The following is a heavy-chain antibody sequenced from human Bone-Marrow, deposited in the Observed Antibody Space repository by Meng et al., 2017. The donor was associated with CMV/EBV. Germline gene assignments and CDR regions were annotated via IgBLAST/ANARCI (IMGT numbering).Heavy chain of an antibody. V-gene: IGHV1-69*02. J-gene: IGHJ5*02. Sequence: SVKVSCKASGGTFSSYTISWVRQAPGQGLEWMGRIIPILGIANYSQKFQGRVTITADKSTSTAYMELISLRSEDTAVYYCARSYSNDDGWFDPWGQGTLVTASS. CDR1: GGTFSSYT. D-gene: IGHD4-11*01. CDR2: IIPILGIA. CDR3: ARSYSNDDGWFDP.